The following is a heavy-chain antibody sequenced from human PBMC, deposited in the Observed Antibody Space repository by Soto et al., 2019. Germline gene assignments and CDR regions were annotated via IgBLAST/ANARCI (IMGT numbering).Heavy chain of an antibody. CDR2: IPYSGGST. J-gene: IGHJ5*02. CDR1: GFTFSSYA. D-gene: IGHD1-26*01. CDR3: AKDLPGELLPTGFDA. Sequence: EVHLLESGGNLVHPGGSLRLSCAASGFTFSSYAMTWVRQAPGKGLEWVSSIPYSGGSTYYADSVKGRFTISRDNSTNTLYLHMNSLRVEDTAVYYCAKDLPGELLPTGFDAWGQGTLVTVSS. V-gene: IGHV3-23*01.